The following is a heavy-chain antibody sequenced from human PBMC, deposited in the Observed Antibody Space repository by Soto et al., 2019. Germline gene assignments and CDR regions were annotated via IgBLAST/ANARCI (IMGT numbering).Heavy chain of an antibody. CDR3: ARGNHRWLQLWYFDL. V-gene: IGHV1-69*12. Sequence: QVQLVQSGAEVKKPGSSVTVSCKASGGTFSSYTISWVRQAPGQGLEWMGGIIPIFGTAIYAQKFQGRVTITADESTSTAYMELGSLRSEDTAVYYCARGNHRWLQLWYFDLWGRGTLVTVSS. CDR1: GGTFSSYT. CDR2: IIPIFGTA. D-gene: IGHD5-12*01. J-gene: IGHJ2*01.